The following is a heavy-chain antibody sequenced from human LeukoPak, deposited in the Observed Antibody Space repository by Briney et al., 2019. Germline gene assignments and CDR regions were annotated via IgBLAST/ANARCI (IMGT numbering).Heavy chain of an antibody. D-gene: IGHD1-26*01. CDR3: SRESGPFCPFGY. Sequence: TSGTLSRTCGVSGGSISGTNWWSWVRQPPGQGPEWIGEISLAGQTNYNPSLNGRVTMSLDKSSNQLSLHLTSVTAADTATYFCSRESGPFCPFGYWGQGTLVIVSS. CDR2: ISLAGQT. V-gene: IGHV4-4*02. CDR1: GGSISGTNW. J-gene: IGHJ4*02.